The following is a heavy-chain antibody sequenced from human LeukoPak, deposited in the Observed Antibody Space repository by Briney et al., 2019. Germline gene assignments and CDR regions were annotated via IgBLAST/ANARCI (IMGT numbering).Heavy chain of an antibody. J-gene: IGHJ4*02. Sequence: GASVKVSCKASGYTFTTYGISWVRQALGQGLEWMGWITTYSGNTYYAQKLQGRVTMTTDTSTSTAYMELRSLRSDDTAVYYCATPLIGQGVSLGYWGQGTLVTVSS. CDR3: ATPLIGQGVSLGY. D-gene: IGHD3-16*01. CDR1: GYTFTTYG. CDR2: ITTYSGNT. V-gene: IGHV1-18*01.